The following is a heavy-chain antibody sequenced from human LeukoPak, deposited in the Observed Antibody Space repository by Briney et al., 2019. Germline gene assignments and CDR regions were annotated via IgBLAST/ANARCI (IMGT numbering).Heavy chain of an antibody. D-gene: IGHD3-22*01. CDR3: AKDQGYYDSSGYYRSNWFDP. V-gene: IGHV3-30*18. CDR1: GFTFSSYG. Sequence: GRSLRLSCAASGFTFSSYGMHWVRKAPGKGLEWVAVISYDGSNKYYADSVKGRFTISRDNSKNTLYLQMNSLRAEDTAVYYCAKDQGYYDSSGYYRSNWFDPWGQGTLVTVSS. CDR2: ISYDGSNK. J-gene: IGHJ5*02.